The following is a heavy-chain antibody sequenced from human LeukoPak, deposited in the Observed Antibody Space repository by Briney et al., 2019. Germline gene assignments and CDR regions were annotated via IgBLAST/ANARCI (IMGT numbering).Heavy chain of an antibody. Sequence: VXVXXXXSGYTFTSYDINWXRQATGQGLXXMGXMNPNSGNTGYAQKFQGRVTMTRNTSISTAYMELSSLRSEDTAVYYCARVGYCSSTSCYVGEYYFDYWGQGTLVTVSS. V-gene: IGHV1-8*01. J-gene: IGHJ4*02. D-gene: IGHD2-2*01. CDR3: ARVGYCSSTSCYVGEYYFDY. CDR2: MNPNSGNT. CDR1: GYTFTSYD.